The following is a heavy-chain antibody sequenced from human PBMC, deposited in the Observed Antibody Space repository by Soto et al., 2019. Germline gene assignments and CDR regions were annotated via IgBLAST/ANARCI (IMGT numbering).Heavy chain of an antibody. D-gene: IGHD6-13*01. Sequence: ASVKVSCKASGYTFTSYAMHWVRQAPGQRLEWMGWINAGNGNTKYSQKFQARVTITRDTSASTAYMELSSLRSEDTAVYNFARDWSMEKRALAAGIVDYWGQGTLVTVSS. CDR3: ARDWSMEKRALAAGIVDY. J-gene: IGHJ4*02. CDR1: GYTFTSYA. V-gene: IGHV1-3*01. CDR2: INAGNGNT.